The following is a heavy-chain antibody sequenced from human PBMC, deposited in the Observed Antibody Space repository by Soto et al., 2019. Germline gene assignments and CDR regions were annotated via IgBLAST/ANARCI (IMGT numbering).Heavy chain of an antibody. CDR1: GDSVSSNSAA. CDR3: ARDPRLTVVRGVSDWFDP. D-gene: IGHD3-10*01. V-gene: IGHV6-1*01. Sequence: SQTLSLTCAISGDSVSSNSAAWNWIRQSPSRGLEWLGRTYYRSKWYNDYAVSVKSRITINPDTSKNQFSLQLNSVTPEDTAVYYCARDPRLTVVRGVSDWFDPWGQGTLVTVSS. J-gene: IGHJ5*02. CDR2: TYYRSKWYN.